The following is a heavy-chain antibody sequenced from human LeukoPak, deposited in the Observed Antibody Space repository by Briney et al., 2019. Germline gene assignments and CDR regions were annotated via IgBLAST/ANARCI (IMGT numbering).Heavy chain of an antibody. Sequence: GGSLRLSCAASGFTFSNAWMSWVRQAPGKGLEWVGHIKKEIDGVPTDYAAPVRDRFTISRDDSKNTLYLQMNSLKSEDTAVYYCTTRVWSGDSLDFDSWGQGTLVTVSS. V-gene: IGHV3-15*01. CDR2: IKKEIDGVPT. J-gene: IGHJ4*02. CDR3: TTRVWSGDSLDFDS. CDR1: GFTFSNAW. D-gene: IGHD3-10*01.